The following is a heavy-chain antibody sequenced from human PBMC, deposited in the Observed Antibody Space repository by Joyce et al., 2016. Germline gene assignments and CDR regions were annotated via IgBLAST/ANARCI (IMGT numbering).Heavy chain of an antibody. CDR3: ARVSVPGTYETNY. D-gene: IGHD1/OR15-1a*01. CDR2: INHIGSS. Sequence: QVQLQQWGAGLLKPSETLSLTCAVYGASFTDYYWSWIRQPPGKGVEWIGEINHIGSSNYNPSLKSRVTVSVDTSKNQFSLKLRSVTAADTALYFCARVSVPGTYETNYWGQGALVTVSS. V-gene: IGHV4-34*01. J-gene: IGHJ4*02. CDR1: GASFTDYY.